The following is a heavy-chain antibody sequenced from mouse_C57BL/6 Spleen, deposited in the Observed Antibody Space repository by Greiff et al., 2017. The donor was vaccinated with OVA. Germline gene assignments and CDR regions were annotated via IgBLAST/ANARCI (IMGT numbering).Heavy chain of an antibody. D-gene: IGHD1-1*01. CDR1: GYTFTSYW. J-gene: IGHJ3*01. CDR3: ARVDTTVVEGSWFAY. Sequence: VQLQQPGAELVRPGTSVKLSCKASGYTFTSYWMHWVKQRPGQGLEWIGVIDPSDSYTTYNQKFKGKATLTVDTSSSTAYMQLSSLTSEDSAVYYCARVDTTVVEGSWFAYWGQGTLVTVSA. V-gene: IGHV1-59*01. CDR2: IDPSDSYT.